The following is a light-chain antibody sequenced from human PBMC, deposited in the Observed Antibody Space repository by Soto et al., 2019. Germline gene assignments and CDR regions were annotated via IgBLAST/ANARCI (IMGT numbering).Light chain of an antibody. J-gene: IGKJ4*01. CDR3: QQDGSSPLT. CDR1: QSVSSSY. CDR2: GAS. Sequence: EIVLTQSPGTLSLSPGERATLSCRASQSVSSSYLAWYQQKPGQAPRLLIYGASSSATGIPDRFSGSGSGTDFTLTISRLEPEDFAVDYCQQDGSSPLTFGGGTKVEIK. V-gene: IGKV3-20*01.